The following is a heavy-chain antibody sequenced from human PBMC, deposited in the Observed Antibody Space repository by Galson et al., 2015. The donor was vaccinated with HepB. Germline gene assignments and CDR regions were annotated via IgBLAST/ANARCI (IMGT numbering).Heavy chain of an antibody. CDR1: GFTFSSYS. J-gene: IGHJ4*02. Sequence: SLRLSCAASGFTFSSYSMNWVRQAPGKGLEWVSSISSSSSYIYYADSVKGRFTISRDNAKNSLYLQMNSLRAEDTAVYYCARDYYYGSWGYYKFDYWGQGTLVTVSS. D-gene: IGHD3-10*01. CDR3: ARDYYYGSWGYYKFDY. CDR2: ISSSSSYI. V-gene: IGHV3-21*01.